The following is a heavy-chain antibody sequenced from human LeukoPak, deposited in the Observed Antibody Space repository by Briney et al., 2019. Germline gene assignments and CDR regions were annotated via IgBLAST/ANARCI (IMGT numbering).Heavy chain of an antibody. CDR1: GFSFNRYG. Sequence: GGSLRLSCAASGFSFNRYGMHWVRQAPGKGPEWVAVIWYDGSNKYYADSVKGRFTISRDNSKNTLYLQMNSLRAEDTAVYYCAKGNGNYYYYMDVRGKGTTVTVSS. J-gene: IGHJ6*03. D-gene: IGHD1-1*01. CDR2: IWYDGSNK. CDR3: AKGNGNYYYYMDV. V-gene: IGHV3-33*06.